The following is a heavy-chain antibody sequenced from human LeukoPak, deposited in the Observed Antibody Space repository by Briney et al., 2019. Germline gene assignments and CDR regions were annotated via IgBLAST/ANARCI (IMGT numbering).Heavy chain of an antibody. J-gene: IGHJ4*02. Sequence: GGSLRLSCAASGFTFSNYPMSWVYPMSWVRQATGKGLEWVSSISGSGGSTYYAGSVKGRFTIPRDNSKNTLYLQMNSLRAEDTAVYYCARALLVRNGYNYSPNYFDYWRQGTLVTVSS. CDR2: ISGSGGST. CDR3: ARALLVRNGYNYSPNYFDY. D-gene: IGHD5-24*01. CDR1: GFTFSNYP. V-gene: IGHV3-23*01.